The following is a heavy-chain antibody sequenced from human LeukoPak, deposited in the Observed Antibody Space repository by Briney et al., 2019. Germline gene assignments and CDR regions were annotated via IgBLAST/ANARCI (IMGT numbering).Heavy chain of an antibody. Sequence: GGSLRLSCAASGFTFSSYWMHWVRQAPGKGLVWVSRINSDGSSTSYADSVKGRFTISRDNAKNTLYLQMNGLRAEDTAVYYCARDGGSYPGDLDYWGQGTLVTVSS. CDR2: INSDGSST. CDR3: ARDGGSYPGDLDY. V-gene: IGHV3-74*01. CDR1: GFTFSSYW. D-gene: IGHD1-26*01. J-gene: IGHJ4*02.